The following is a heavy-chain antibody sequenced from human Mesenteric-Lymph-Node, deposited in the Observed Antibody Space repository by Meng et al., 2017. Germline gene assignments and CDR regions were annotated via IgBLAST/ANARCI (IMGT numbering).Heavy chain of an antibody. D-gene: IGHD6-25*01. CDR3: ARDLYSSGDY. CDR2: ISHDGGTT. CDR1: GFTFSNYW. V-gene: IGHV3-74*03. J-gene: IGHJ4*02. Sequence: GESLKISCAASGFTFSNYWMTWVRQAPGKGLEWVSRISHDGGTTEYSDSVKGRFTISRDNAKNTLYLQMNSLRAEDTAVYFCARDLYSSGDYWGQGTLVTVSS.